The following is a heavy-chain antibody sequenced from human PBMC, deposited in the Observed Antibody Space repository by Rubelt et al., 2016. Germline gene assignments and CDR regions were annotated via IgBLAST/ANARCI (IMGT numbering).Heavy chain of an antibody. D-gene: IGHD4-23*01. CDR2: MNHRGTT. CDR1: GGSLSGYY. V-gene: IGHV4-34*01. J-gene: IGHJ5*02. CDR3: ARSTVVTLYNWFDP. Sequence: QVQLQQWGAGLLKPSETLSLTCVVYGGSLSGYYWTWIRQPPGRGLEWIGAMNHRGTTNYNPSLKNRVTILVDTSKNPFSLKLSSVTASDTAVYYWARSTVVTLYNWFDPWGQGTLVTVSS.